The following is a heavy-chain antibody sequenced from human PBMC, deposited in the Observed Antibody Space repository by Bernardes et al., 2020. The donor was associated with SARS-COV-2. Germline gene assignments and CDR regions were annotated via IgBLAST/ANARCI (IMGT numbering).Heavy chain of an antibody. CDR2: ISAYNGNT. CDR1: GYTFTSYG. V-gene: IGHV1-18*01. Sequence: ASVKVSCKASGYTFTSYGISWVRQAPGQGLEWMGWISAYNGNTNYAQKLQGRVTMTTDTSTSTAYMELRSLRSDDTAVYYCARLEHVLRFPTWYYYYYMDVWGKGTTVTVSS. J-gene: IGHJ6*03. CDR3: ARLEHVLRFPTWYYYYYMDV. D-gene: IGHD3-3*01.